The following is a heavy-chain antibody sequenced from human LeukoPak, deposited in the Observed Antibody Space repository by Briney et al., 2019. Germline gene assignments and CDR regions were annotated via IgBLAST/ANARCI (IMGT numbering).Heavy chain of an antibody. Sequence: ASVKVSCKASGYSFISHYIHWVRQAPGQGLEWMGIINPNGGSTSYAQKFQGRVTMTSDTSTRTVYMELSSLTSEDTAVFYCARRAPAGRCFDFWGQGTLLTV. CDR2: INPNGGST. CDR3: ARRAPAGRCFDF. CDR1: GYSFISHY. J-gene: IGHJ4*02. D-gene: IGHD6-13*01. V-gene: IGHV1-46*01.